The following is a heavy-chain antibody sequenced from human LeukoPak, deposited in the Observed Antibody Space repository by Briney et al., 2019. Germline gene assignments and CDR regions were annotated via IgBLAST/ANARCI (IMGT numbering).Heavy chain of an antibody. CDR1: GGSISSGGYY. CDR2: IYYSGST. CDR3: AREGWGGGKTTVTTPGWFDP. V-gene: IGHV4-31*03. D-gene: IGHD4-17*01. J-gene: IGHJ5*02. Sequence: SETLSLTCTVSGGSISSGGYYWSWIRQHPGKGLEWIGYIYYSGSTYYNPSLKSRVTISVDRSKNQFSLKLSSVTAADTAVYYCAREGWGGGKTTVTTPGWFDPWGQGTLVTVSS.